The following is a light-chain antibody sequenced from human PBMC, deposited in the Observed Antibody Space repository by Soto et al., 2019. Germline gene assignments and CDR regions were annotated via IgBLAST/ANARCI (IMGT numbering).Light chain of an antibody. V-gene: IGKV3-20*01. CDR3: QHYGSAPFL. CDR1: QSISSY. J-gene: IGKJ4*01. CDR2: GAS. Sequence: EIGLTQSPGTLSLSPGERASLSCRASQSISSYLAWYQQKPGQAPRLLLYGASTRATVIPDRFIGSGSGTAFSLTISRLGPADLAVYYGQHYGSAPFLFGGGTKVYIK.